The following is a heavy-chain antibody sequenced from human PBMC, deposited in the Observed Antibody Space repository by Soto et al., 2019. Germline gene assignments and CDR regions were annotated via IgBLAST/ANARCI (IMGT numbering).Heavy chain of an antibody. J-gene: IGHJ4*02. CDR3: ARQVYDSDTGPNFQYYFDS. CDR2: IDPSDSQT. D-gene: IGHD3-22*01. CDR1: GYSFAGYW. V-gene: IGHV5-10-1*01. Sequence: GESLKISCKGSGYSFAGYWITWVRQKPGKGLEWMGRIDPSDSQTYYSPSFRGHVTISVTKSITTVFLQWSSLRASDTAMYHCARQVYDSDTGPNFQYYFDSWGQGTPVTVSS.